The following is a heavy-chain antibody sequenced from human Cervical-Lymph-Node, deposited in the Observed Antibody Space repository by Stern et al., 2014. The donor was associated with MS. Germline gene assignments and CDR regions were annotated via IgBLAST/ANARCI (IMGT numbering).Heavy chain of an antibody. J-gene: IGHJ4*02. CDR1: GDTFTSNY. Sequence: QVQLVHSGAEVRKPGASVKVSCKASGDTFTSNYMPWMRQAPGQGLEWMGIINPSGGSTSYAQKFQGRLTMTRDTSTSTLYMELSSLRSEDTAVYYCAGGHTFENWGQGTLVTVSS. CDR2: INPSGGST. V-gene: IGHV1-46*01. CDR3: AGGHTFEN.